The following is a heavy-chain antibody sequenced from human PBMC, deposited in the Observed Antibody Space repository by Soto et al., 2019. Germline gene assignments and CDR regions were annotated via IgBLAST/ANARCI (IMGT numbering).Heavy chain of an antibody. CDR1: GFSFSTYG. D-gene: IGHD5-18*01. V-gene: IGHV3-33*01. J-gene: IGHJ6*02. CDR2: IWYDGTNT. CDR3: ARVEAPLIHSDHYYYGMGV. Sequence: QVQLVESGGGVVRPGRSLRLACEASGFSFSTYGMHWVRQAPGKGLQWVAVIWYDGTNTYYADSVKGRFTISRDNSKDTLYLGMNNLRAEDTAVYYCARVEAPLIHSDHYYYGMGVWGQGTTVTVSS.